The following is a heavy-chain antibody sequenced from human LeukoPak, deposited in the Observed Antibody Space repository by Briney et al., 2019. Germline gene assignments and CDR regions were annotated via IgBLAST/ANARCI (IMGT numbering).Heavy chain of an antibody. CDR2: ISAYNGNT. V-gene: IGHV1-18*01. J-gene: IGHJ6*02. CDR3: ARELTVTYYYYGMDV. CDR1: GYTFTSYG. D-gene: IGHD4-17*01. Sequence: ASVKVSCKASGYTFTSYGISWVRQAPGQGLEWMGWISAYNGNTNYAQKLQGRVTMTTDTSISTAYMELSRLRSDDAAVYYCARELTVTYYYYGMDVWGQGTTATVSS.